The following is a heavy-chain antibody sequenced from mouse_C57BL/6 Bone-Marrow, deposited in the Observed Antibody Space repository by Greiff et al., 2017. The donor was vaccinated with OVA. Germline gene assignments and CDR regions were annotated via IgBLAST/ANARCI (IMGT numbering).Heavy chain of an antibody. D-gene: IGHD2-4*01. CDR3: ASHYDYGDYAIDY. V-gene: IGHV1-55*01. Sequence: QVQLQQPGAELVKPGASVKMSKASGYTFTSYWITWVKQRPGQGLEWIGDIYPGSGSTNYNEKFKSKATLTVDTSSSTAYMQLSSLTSEDSAVYYCASHYDYGDYAIDYWGQGTSVTVSS. CDR1: GYTFTSYW. CDR2: IYPGSGST. J-gene: IGHJ4*01.